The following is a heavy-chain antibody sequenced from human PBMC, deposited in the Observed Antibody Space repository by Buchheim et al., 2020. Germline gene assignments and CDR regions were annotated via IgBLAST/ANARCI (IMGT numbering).Heavy chain of an antibody. CDR1: GGSISSGSYY. D-gene: IGHD4-17*01. V-gene: IGHV4-61*02. CDR2: IYTSGST. CDR3: VAVTTSISYYLDY. J-gene: IGHJ4*02. Sequence: QVQLQESGPGLVKPSQTLSLTCTVSGGSISSGSYYWSWTRQPAGKGLEWIGRIYTSGSTNYNPSLKSRVTISVDTSKNQFSLKLSSVTAADTAVYYCVAVTTSISYYLDYWSQGTL.